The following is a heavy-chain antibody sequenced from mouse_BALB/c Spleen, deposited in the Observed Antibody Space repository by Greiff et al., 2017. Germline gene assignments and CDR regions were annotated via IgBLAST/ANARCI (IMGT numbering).Heavy chain of an antibody. CDR2: ISYSGST. V-gene: IGHV3-2*02. D-gene: IGHD4-1*01. CDR1: GYSITSDYA. Sequence: EVQLQESGPGLVKPSQSLSLTCTVTGYSITSDYAWNWIRQFPGNKLEWMGYISYSGSTSYNPSLKSRISITRDTSKNQFFLQLNSVTTEDTATYYCARRWDLAYWGQGTLVTVSA. J-gene: IGHJ3*01. CDR3: ARRWDLAY.